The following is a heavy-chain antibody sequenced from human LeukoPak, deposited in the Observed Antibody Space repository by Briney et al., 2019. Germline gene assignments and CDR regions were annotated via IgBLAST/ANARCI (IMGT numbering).Heavy chain of an antibody. CDR2: IIPIFGTA. CDR3: AVRGSSNYDLSRYYYYYMDV. Sequence: ASVKVSCKASGGTFSSYAISWVRQAPGQGLEWMGGIIPIFGTANYAQKFQGRVTITTDESTSTAYMELSSLRSEDTAVHYCAVRGSSNYDLSRYYYYYMDVWGKGTTVTVSS. J-gene: IGHJ6*03. V-gene: IGHV1-69*05. D-gene: IGHD4-11*01. CDR1: GGTFSSYA.